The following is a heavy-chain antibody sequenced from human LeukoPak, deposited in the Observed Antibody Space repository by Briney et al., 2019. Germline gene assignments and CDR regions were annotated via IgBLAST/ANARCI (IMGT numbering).Heavy chain of an antibody. CDR1: GFTFSSYW. J-gene: IGHJ4*02. CDR2: INSDGSTT. V-gene: IGHV3-74*01. D-gene: IGHD1-26*01. Sequence: GGSLRLSCAASGFTFSSYWMHWVRHAPGKGLVWVSRINSDGSTTNYADSVKGRFTISRDNAKNTLDLQMNSLRAEDTAVYYCARRSSGSPPYYFDYWGQGTLVTVSS. CDR3: ARRSSGSPPYYFDY.